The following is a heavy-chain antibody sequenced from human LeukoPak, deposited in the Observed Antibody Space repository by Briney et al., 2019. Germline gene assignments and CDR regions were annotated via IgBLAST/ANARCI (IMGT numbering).Heavy chain of an antibody. Sequence: GASVKVSCTASGYTFTSYGISWVRQAPGQGLEWMGWISAYNGNTNYAQKLQGRVTMTTDTSTSTAYMELRSLRSDDTAVYYCARSRVRYYDSSGYYPMDWFDPWGQGTLVTVSS. V-gene: IGHV1-18*01. CDR1: GYTFTSYG. CDR3: ARSRVRYYDSSGYYPMDWFDP. CDR2: ISAYNGNT. D-gene: IGHD3-22*01. J-gene: IGHJ5*02.